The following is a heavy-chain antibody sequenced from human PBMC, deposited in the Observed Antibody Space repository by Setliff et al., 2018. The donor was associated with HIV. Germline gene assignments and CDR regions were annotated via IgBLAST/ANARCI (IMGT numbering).Heavy chain of an antibody. CDR2: VYYSGST. V-gene: IGHV4-39*01. D-gene: IGHD2-2*01. Sequence: SETLSLTCTVSGGSISSSSYYWGWIRQPPGKGLEWIGSVYYSGSTYYNSSLKRRFTISVDTSKNQFSLKLRSVTAADTAVYYCARRRTRDAFDIWGQGTMVTVSS. CDR3: ARRRTRDAFDI. CDR1: GGSISSSSYY. J-gene: IGHJ3*02.